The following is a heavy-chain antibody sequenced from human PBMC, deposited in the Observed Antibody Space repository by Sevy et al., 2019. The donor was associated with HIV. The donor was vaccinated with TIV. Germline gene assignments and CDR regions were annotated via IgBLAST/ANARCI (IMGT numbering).Heavy chain of an antibody. J-gene: IGHJ4*02. D-gene: IGHD3-22*01. Sequence: GGYLRLSCAASGFAFSSYAMSWVRQAPGKGLEWVSAISGSGGSTYYADSVKGRFTISRDNSKNTLYLQMNSLRAEDTAVYYCAKSNYYDTSGPRGDFDYWGQGTLVTVSS. CDR1: GFAFSSYA. V-gene: IGHV3-23*01. CDR2: ISGSGGST. CDR3: AKSNYYDTSGPRGDFDY.